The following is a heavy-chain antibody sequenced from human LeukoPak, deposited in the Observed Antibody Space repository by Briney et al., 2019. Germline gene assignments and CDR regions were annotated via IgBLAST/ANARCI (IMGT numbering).Heavy chain of an antibody. CDR2: FDPEDGET. V-gene: IGHV1-24*01. CDR3: ATAANSGSHDAFDI. Sequence: ASVKVSCKVSGYTLTELSMHWVRQAPGKGLEWMGGFDPEDGETIYAQKFQGRVTMTEDTSTDTAYMELSSLRSEDTAVYYCATAANSGSHDAFDIWGQGTMVTVS. D-gene: IGHD1-26*01. J-gene: IGHJ3*02. CDR1: GYTLTELS.